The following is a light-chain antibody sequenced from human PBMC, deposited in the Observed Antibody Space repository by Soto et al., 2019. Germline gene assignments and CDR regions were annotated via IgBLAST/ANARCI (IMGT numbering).Light chain of an antibody. CDR3: GTWDSSLSAVV. CDR1: ALPKQY. Sequence: SYELTQPPSVSVSPGQTARITCSGDALPKQYAYWYQQKPGQAPVVVIYKDSERSSGIPERFSGSSSGTTVTLTISGVQAEDEADYYCGTWDSSLSAVVFGGGIKVTVL. J-gene: IGLJ2*01. CDR2: KDS. V-gene: IGLV3-25*03.